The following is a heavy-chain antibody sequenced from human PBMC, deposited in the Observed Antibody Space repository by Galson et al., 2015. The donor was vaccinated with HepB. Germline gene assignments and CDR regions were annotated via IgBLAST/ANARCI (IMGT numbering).Heavy chain of an antibody. CDR2: MNPNSGNT. V-gene: IGHV1-8*01. CDR1: GYTFTSYD. CDR3: ERGQVPPVFTLDYGMDV. J-gene: IGHJ6*02. D-gene: IGHD3-10*01. Sequence: SVKVSCKASGYTFTSYDINWVRQATGQGLEWMGWMNPNSGNTGYAQKFQGRVTMTRNTSISKAYMELSSLRSEDTAVYYCERGQVPPVFTLDYGMDVWGQGTTVTVSS.